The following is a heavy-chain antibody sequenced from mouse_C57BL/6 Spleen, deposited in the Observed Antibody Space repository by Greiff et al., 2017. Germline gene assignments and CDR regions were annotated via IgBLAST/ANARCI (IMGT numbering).Heavy chain of an antibody. V-gene: IGHV1-82*01. CDR1: GYAFSSSW. CDR3: ARELGLLSPFAY. CDR2: IYPGDGDT. Sequence: VQLQQSGPELVKPGASVKISCKASGYAFSSSWMNWVKQRPGKGLEWIGRIYPGDGDTNYNGKFKGKATLTADKSSSTAYMQLSSLTSEDSAVYFCARELGLLSPFAYWGQGTLVTVSA. D-gene: IGHD2-10*01. J-gene: IGHJ3*01.